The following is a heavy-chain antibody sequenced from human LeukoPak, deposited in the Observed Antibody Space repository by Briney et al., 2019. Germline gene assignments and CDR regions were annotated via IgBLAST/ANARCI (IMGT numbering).Heavy chain of an antibody. CDR1: GFTFSTSW. J-gene: IGHJ4*02. CDR3: ARDDYNSGWD. CDR2: IKQDGSEK. D-gene: IGHD6-19*01. Sequence: GGSLRLSWAASGFTFSTSWTSWVRQAPGKGLEWVANIKQDGSEKYYVDSVKGRFTISRENAKNSLYLQMNSLRADDTAVYYCARDDYNSGWDWGQGTLVTVSS. V-gene: IGHV3-7*03.